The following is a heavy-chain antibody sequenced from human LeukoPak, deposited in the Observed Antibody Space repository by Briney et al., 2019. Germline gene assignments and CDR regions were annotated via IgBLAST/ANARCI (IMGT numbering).Heavy chain of an antibody. CDR3: ASPPVMQQEFDY. V-gene: IGHV4-38-2*02. CDR1: GYSISSGYY. CDR2: IYHSGTT. D-gene: IGHD3-16*01. Sequence: SETLSLTCTVSGYSISSGYYWGWIRQPPGKGLEWIGSIYHSGTTYYNPSLKSRVTISVDTPKNQFSLKLSSVTAADTAVYYCASPPVMQQEFDYWGQGTLVTVSS. J-gene: IGHJ4*02.